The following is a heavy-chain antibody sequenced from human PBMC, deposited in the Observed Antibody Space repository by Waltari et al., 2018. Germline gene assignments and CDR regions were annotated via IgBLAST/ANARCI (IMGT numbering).Heavy chain of an antibody. V-gene: IGHV1-8*01. CDR1: GYTFTSYG. Sequence: QAQLVQSGAEVKKPGASVKVSCKASGYTFTSYGITWVRQATGQVLEWMGWMNPNSGNTGYAQKFQGRVTMTRNTSISTAYMDLSSLRSEDTAVYYCARPNQIAVAAPGDAFDIWGQGTMVTVSS. D-gene: IGHD6-19*01. CDR3: ARPNQIAVAAPGDAFDI. J-gene: IGHJ3*02. CDR2: MNPNSGNT.